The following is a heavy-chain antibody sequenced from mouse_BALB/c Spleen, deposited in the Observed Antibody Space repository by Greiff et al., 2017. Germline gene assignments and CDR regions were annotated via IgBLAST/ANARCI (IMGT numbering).Heavy chain of an antibody. CDR2: IYPGDGDT. D-gene: IGHD3-1*01. Sequence: VQLQQSGAELARPGASVKLSCKASGYTFTSYWMQWVKQRPGQGLEWIGAIYPGDGDTRYTQKFKGKATLTADKSSSTAYMQLSSLASEDSAVYYCASHSSGWAYWGQGTLVTVSA. J-gene: IGHJ3*01. CDR3: ASHSSGWAY. V-gene: IGHV1-87*01. CDR1: GYTFTSYW.